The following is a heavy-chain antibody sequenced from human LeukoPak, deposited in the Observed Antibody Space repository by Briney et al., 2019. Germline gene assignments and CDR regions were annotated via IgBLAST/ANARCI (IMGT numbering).Heavy chain of an antibody. CDR3: ARDQSMWEPRTWFDP. CDR1: GFTVSSNY. D-gene: IGHD1-26*01. Sequence: GSLRLSCAASGFTVSSNYMSWIRQPPGKGLEWVGYIYYSGSTNYNPSLKSRVTISVDMSKNQFSLKLGSVTAADTAVYYCARDQSMWEPRTWFDPWGQGTLVTVSS. J-gene: IGHJ5*02. CDR2: IYYSGST. V-gene: IGHV4-59*02.